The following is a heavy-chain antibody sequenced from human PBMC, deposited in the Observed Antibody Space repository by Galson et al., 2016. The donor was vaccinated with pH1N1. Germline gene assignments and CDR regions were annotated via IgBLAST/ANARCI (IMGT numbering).Heavy chain of an antibody. CDR1: GGAFSGYY. J-gene: IGHJ5*02. V-gene: IGHV4-34*01. CDR3: TRGKRGTYYFDSSGYSFAH. D-gene: IGHD3-22*01. Sequence: ESLSLTCEVHGGAFSGYYWNWIRQPPGKGLEWIGESKDGGSANYNPSLESRVTISVETSKNQISLKLNAVTAADTAVYYCTRGKRGTYYFDSSGYSFAHWGPGTLVTVSS. CDR2: SKDGGSA.